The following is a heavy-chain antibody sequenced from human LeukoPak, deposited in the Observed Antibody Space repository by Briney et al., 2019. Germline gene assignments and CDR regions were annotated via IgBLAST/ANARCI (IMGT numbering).Heavy chain of an antibody. Sequence: GSSVKVSCKASGGTFSNYTIAWVRQAPGQGLEWMGRIIPGLGIINYAQKFQGRVTVTADKSTSTAYMELSSLRADGTAVYYCARALSDTSGYELAYWGQGTLVTVSS. CDR1: GGTFSNYT. CDR3: ARALSDTSGYELAY. D-gene: IGHD3-22*01. V-gene: IGHV1-69*02. CDR2: IIPGLGII. J-gene: IGHJ4*02.